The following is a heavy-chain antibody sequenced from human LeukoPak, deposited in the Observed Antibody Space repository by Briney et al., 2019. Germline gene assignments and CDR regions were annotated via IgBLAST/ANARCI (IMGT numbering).Heavy chain of an antibody. J-gene: IGHJ4*02. CDR1: GFTFSSYG. V-gene: IGHV3-33*01. D-gene: IGHD2-21*02. CDR3: ARDLGPNCGGDCLIDY. Sequence: PGGSLRLSCAASGFTFSSYGMHWVRQAPGKGLEWVAVIWYDGSNKYYADSVKGRFTISRDNTKNTLYLQMNSLRAEDTAVYYSARDLGPNCGGDCLIDYWGQGTLVTLSS. CDR2: IWYDGSNK.